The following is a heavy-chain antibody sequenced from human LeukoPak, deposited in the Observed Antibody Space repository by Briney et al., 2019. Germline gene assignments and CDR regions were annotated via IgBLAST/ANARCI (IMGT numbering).Heavy chain of an antibody. CDR3: ARDDYSNSYYYYYMDV. V-gene: IGHV1-69*05. CDR2: IIPIFGTA. CDR1: GGTFSSYA. Sequence: SVKVSCKASGGTFSSYAISWVRQAPGQGLEWMGGIIPIFGTANYAQKFQGRVTITTDESTSTAYMELSSLRSEDTAVYYCARDDYSNSYYYYYMDVWGKGTTVTVSS. J-gene: IGHJ6*03. D-gene: IGHD4-11*01.